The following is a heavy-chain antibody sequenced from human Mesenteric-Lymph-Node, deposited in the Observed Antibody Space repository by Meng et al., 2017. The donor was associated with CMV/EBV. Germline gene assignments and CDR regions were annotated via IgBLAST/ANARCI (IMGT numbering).Heavy chain of an antibody. CDR2: INPNSGGT. D-gene: IGHD3-3*01. CDR3: ARSLYYDFWTGYYGNFDY. Sequence: ASVKVSCKASGYTFTGYYMHWVRQAPGQGLEWMGWINPNSGGTNYAQKFQGRVTMTRDTSISTAYMDLSGLRSDDTAVYYCARSLYYDFWTGYYGNFDYWGQGTLVTVSS. CDR1: GYTFTGYY. V-gene: IGHV1-2*02. J-gene: IGHJ4*02.